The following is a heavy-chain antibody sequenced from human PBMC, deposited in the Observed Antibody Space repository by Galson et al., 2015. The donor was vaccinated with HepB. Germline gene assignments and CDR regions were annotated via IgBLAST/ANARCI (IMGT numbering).Heavy chain of an antibody. J-gene: IGHJ5*02. D-gene: IGHD6-13*01. Sequence: SVKVSCKASGYTFTSYGISWVRQAPGQGLEWMGWISAYNGNTNYAQKLQGRVTMTTDTSTSTAYMELRSLRSDDTAVYYCASLSSSWSRSRAGWFDPWGQGTLVTVSS. CDR3: ASLSSSWSRSRAGWFDP. CDR1: GYTFTSYG. V-gene: IGHV1-18*04. CDR2: ISAYNGNT.